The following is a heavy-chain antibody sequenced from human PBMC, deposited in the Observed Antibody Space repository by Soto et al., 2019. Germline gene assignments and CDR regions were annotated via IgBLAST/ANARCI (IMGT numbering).Heavy chain of an antibody. CDR3: ARSLRLGPFDI. CDR2: IWYDGSNK. J-gene: IGHJ3*02. CDR1: GFTFSSYG. V-gene: IGHV3-33*01. D-gene: IGHD3-16*01. Sequence: PGGPRLSCAASGFTFSSYGMHWGRQAPGKGLEGVAVIWYDGSNKYYADSLKGRFTISRDNSKTTLYLQMNSMRAEDTAVYYCARSLRLGPFDIWGQGTMVTVSS.